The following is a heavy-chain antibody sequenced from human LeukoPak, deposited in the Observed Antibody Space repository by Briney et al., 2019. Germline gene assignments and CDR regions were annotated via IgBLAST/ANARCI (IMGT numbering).Heavy chain of an antibody. CDR3: ARSLASLWFGDLLARKFNYYYYYYMDV. J-gene: IGHJ6*03. CDR1: GGTFSSYA. D-gene: IGHD3-10*01. Sequence: SVKVSCKASGGTFSSYAISWVRQAPGQGLKWMGGIIPIFGTANYAQKFQGRVTITTDESTSTAYMELSSLRSEDTAVYYCARSLASLWFGDLLARKFNYYYYYYMDVWGKGTTVTVSS. CDR2: IIPIFGTA. V-gene: IGHV1-69*05.